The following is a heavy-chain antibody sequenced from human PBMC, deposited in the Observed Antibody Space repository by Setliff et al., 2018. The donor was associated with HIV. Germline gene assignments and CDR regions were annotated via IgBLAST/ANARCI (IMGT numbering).Heavy chain of an antibody. J-gene: IGHJ4*02. V-gene: IGHV1-2*02. CDR1: GYTFTGYY. Sequence: GASVKVSCKASGYTFTGYYIHWVRLAPGQGLEWMGWINPQSGGTNYAQKFEGRVTMTRDTSISTAYMELISLKSDDTAVYYCTKVGVDLLNGDRDFYFDYWGQGTLVTVSS. D-gene: IGHD3-9*01. CDR2: INPQSGGT. CDR3: TKVGVDLLNGDRDFYFDY.